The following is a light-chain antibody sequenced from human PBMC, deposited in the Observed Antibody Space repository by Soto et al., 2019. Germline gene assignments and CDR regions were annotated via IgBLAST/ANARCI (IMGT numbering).Light chain of an antibody. J-gene: IGKJ4*01. CDR3: QQYNDWPLT. CDR1: QSVNSN. V-gene: IGKV3-15*01. Sequence: EKVMTQSPAALSVSPGERATLSCRASQSVNSNLAWYQRKRGQAPRLLLYGSSTRSTGIPARFSGNASGTEFTLTISSLQSEDSAVYYCQQYNDWPLTFGGGTKVEIK. CDR2: GSS.